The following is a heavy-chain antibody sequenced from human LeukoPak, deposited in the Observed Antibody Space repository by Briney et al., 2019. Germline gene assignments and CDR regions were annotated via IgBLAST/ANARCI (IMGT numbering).Heavy chain of an antibody. V-gene: IGHV4-59*01. J-gene: IGHJ4*02. D-gene: IGHD2-2*01. CDR1: GGSISSYY. Sequence: SETLSLTCTVPGGSISSYYWSWIRQPPGKGLEWIGYIYDSGSTNYNPSLKSRVTISEDTSKNQFSLKLNSVTAADTAVYYCARVRKQCSSTSCYSDYYFDYWGQGTLVTVSS. CDR2: IYDSGST. CDR3: ARVRKQCSSTSCYSDYYFDY.